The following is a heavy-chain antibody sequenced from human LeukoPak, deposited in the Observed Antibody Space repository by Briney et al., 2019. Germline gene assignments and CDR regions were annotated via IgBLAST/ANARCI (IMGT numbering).Heavy chain of an antibody. V-gene: IGHV3-30*03. D-gene: IGHD5-12*01. Sequence: GGSLRLSCAASGFTFSSYWMHWVRQAPGKGLEWVAVISYDGSNKYYADSVKGRFTISRDNSKNTLYLQMNSLRAEDTAVYYCARGPSGYHNTGGQGTLVTVSS. CDR3: ARGPSGYHNT. CDR1: GFTFSSYW. J-gene: IGHJ4*02. CDR2: ISYDGSNK.